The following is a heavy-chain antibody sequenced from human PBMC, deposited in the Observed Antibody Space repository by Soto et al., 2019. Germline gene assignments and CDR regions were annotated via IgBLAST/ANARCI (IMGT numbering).Heavy chain of an antibody. V-gene: IGHV3-23*01. CDR1: GFTFSSYA. J-gene: IGHJ5*02. CDR2: ISGSGGST. CDR3: ASSGVDYRWYNWFDP. Sequence: PGGSLRLSCAASGFTFSSYAMSWVRQAPGKGLEWVSAISGSGGSTYYADSVKGRFTISRDNSKNTLYLQMNSLRAEDTAVYYCASSGVDYRWYNWFDPWGQGTLVTVSS. D-gene: IGHD4-17*01.